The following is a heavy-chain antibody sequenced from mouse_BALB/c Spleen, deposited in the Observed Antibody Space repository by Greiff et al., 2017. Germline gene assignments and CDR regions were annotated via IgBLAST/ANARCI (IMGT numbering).Heavy chain of an antibody. CDR3: ARDYGSSYVDY. CDR2: ISSGGSYT. CDR1: GFTFSSYG. Sequence: VQLQQSGGDLVKPGGSLKLSCAASGFTFSSYGMSWVRQTPDKRLEWVATISSGGSYTYYPDSVKGRFTISRDNAKNTLYLQMSSLKSEDTAMYYCARDYGSSYVDYWGQGTTLTVSS. J-gene: IGHJ2*01. D-gene: IGHD1-1*01. V-gene: IGHV5-6*01.